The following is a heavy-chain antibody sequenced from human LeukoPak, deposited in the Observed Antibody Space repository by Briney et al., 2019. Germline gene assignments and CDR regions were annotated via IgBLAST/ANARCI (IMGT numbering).Heavy chain of an antibody. D-gene: IGHD1-26*01. CDR1: GASVSSFY. J-gene: IGHJ6*02. CDR2: MYYSGTT. CDR3: AGQVGARIRYYYTSGLDV. Sequence: SETLSLTCTVSGASVSSFYWNWIRQPPGKGLEWIGSMYYSGTTNYDPSFKSRVTISLDTSKNEFSLRLKSLTAADTAVYYCAGQVGARIRYYYTSGLDVWGQGTSVAVSS. V-gene: IGHV4-59*02.